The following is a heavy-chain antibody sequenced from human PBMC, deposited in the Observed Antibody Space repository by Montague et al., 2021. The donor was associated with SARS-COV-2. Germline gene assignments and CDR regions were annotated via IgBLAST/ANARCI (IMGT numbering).Heavy chain of an antibody. Sequence: CAISGDSVSSHSAGSNWHRPSPPTALEWLGRTYYRSKWYNDYAVSVKSRITINPDTSKNQFSLQLNSVTPEDTAVYYCARDTRIQLWFDRDYYYGMDVWGQGTTVTVS. J-gene: IGHJ6*02. CDR2: TYYRSKWYN. CDR3: ARDTRIQLWFDRDYYYGMDV. CDR1: GDSVSSHSAG. V-gene: IGHV6-1*01. D-gene: IGHD5-18*01.